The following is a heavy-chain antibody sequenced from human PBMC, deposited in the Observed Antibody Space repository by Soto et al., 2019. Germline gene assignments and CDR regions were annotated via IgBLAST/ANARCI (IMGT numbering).Heavy chain of an antibody. CDR3: AGGGGIGVVTAPAYGMDV. V-gene: IGHV1-69*12. CDR2: IIPIFGTA. Sequence: QVQLVQSGAEVKKPGSSVKVSCKASGGTFSSYAISWVRQAPGQGLEWMGGIIPIFGTANYAQKFQGRVTLTADEATSTAYMELSSLRSEDTAVYYCAGGGGIGVVTAPAYGMDVWGQGTTVTVSS. CDR1: GGTFSSYA. J-gene: IGHJ6*02. D-gene: IGHD2-21*02.